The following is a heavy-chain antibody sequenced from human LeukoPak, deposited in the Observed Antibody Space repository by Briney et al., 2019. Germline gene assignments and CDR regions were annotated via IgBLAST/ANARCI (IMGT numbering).Heavy chain of an antibody. Sequence: PGGSLRLSCAASGFTISGYYMSWIRQPPRQGMESVSYSSSSGSTMYYSDSLKGRFAISTDNAKNSLYLLMNSLRAEDTAVYYCARRRDSIDYWGHGTLVTVSS. J-gene: IGHJ4*01. CDR1: GFTISGYY. D-gene: IGHD2-15*01. CDR3: ARRRDSIDY. CDR2: SSSSGSTM. V-gene: IGHV3-11*01.